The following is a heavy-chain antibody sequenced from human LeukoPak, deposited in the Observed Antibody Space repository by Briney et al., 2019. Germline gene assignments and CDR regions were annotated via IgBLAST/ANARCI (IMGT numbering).Heavy chain of an antibody. D-gene: IGHD3-10*01. CDR3: ARGLRLWFGFTTPAAFDI. V-gene: IGHV4-39*01. Sequence: SETLSLTCTVSGGSISSSSYYWGWIRQPPGKGLEWIGSIYYSGSTYYNPSLKSRVTISVDTSKNQFSLKLSSVTAADTAVYYCARGLRLWFGFTTPAAFDIWGQGTMVTVSS. J-gene: IGHJ3*02. CDR2: IYYSGST. CDR1: GGSISSSSYY.